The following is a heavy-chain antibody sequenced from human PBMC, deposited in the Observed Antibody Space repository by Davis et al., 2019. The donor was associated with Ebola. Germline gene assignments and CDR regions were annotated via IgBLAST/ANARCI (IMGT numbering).Heavy chain of an antibody. CDR3: ARDRATIVVAYYFDY. Sequence: GGSLRLSCAASGFTFSSYAMSWVRQAPGKGLEWVSAISGSGGSTYYADSVKGRFTISRDNSKNSLYLQMNSLRAEDTAVYYCARDRATIVVAYYFDYWGKGTLVTVSS. D-gene: IGHD3-22*01. J-gene: IGHJ4*02. V-gene: IGHV3-23*01. CDR2: ISGSGGST. CDR1: GFTFSSYA.